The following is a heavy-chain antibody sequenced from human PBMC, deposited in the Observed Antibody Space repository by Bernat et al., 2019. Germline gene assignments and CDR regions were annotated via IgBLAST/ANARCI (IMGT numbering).Heavy chain of an antibody. D-gene: IGHD3-10*01. V-gene: IGHV4-31*03. CDR2: IYYSGST. Sequence: QVQLQESGPGLVKPSQTLSLTCTVSGGSISSGGYYWSWIRQHPGKGLEWIGYIYYSGSTYYNPSLKSRVTISVDTSKNQFSLKLSSVTTADTAVYYCAREKGSGSYSDWFDPWGQGTLVTVSS. J-gene: IGHJ5*02. CDR3: AREKGSGSYSDWFDP. CDR1: GGSISSGGYY.